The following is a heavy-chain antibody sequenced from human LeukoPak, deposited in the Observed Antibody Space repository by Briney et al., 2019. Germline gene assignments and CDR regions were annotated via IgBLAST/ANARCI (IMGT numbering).Heavy chain of an antibody. Sequence: ASVEVSCKASGYTFTSYGISWVRQAPGQGLEWVGWISAYKGNTNYAQKLQGRATMTTDTSTSTAYMELRSLRSDDTAVYYCARGQLWLLNWFDPWGQGTLVTVSS. CDR3: ARGQLWLLNWFDP. CDR2: ISAYKGNT. V-gene: IGHV1-18*01. J-gene: IGHJ5*02. D-gene: IGHD5-18*01. CDR1: GYTFTSYG.